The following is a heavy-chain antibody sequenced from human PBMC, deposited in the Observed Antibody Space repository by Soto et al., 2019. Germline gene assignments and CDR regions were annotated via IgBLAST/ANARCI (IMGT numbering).Heavy chain of an antibody. D-gene: IGHD3-10*01. Sequence: QVQLQESGPGLVKPSQTLSLTCTVSGGSISSGDFCWSWIRQPPGKGLEWIGYIHYSGSTYYTPSIKSRVTLSLDTSKNQFSLKLSSVTAADTAVYYCARGISMVRGVLGWFDPWGQGTLVTVSS. V-gene: IGHV4-30-4*01. CDR2: IHYSGST. CDR3: ARGISMVRGVLGWFDP. J-gene: IGHJ5*02. CDR1: GGSISSGDFC.